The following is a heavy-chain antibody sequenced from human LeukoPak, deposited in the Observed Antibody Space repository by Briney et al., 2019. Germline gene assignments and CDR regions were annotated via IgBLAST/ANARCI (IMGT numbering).Heavy chain of an antibody. CDR2: IYYSGST. Sequence: SETLSLTCTVSGGSISSYYWSWIRQPPGKGLEWIGYIYYSGSTNYNPSLKSRVTISVNTSKNQFSLKLSSVTAADTAVYYCARSRGYSPKYYYDSSGYYYWFDPWGQGTLVTVSS. CDR1: GGSISSYY. V-gene: IGHV4-59*01. J-gene: IGHJ5*02. D-gene: IGHD3-22*01. CDR3: ARSRGYSPKYYYDSSGYYYWFDP.